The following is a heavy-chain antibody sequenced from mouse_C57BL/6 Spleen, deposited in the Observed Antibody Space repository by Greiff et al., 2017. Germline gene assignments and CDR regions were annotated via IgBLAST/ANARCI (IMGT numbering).Heavy chain of an antibody. CDR2: IHPNSGST. CDR1: GYTFTSYW. D-gene: IGHD2-2*01. Sequence: QVHVKQPGAELVKPGASVKLSCKASGYTFTSYWMHWVKQRPGQGLEWIGMIHPNSGSTNYNEKFKSKATLTVDKSSSTAYMQLSSLTSEDSAVYYCAREVTGGLAYWGQGTLVTVSA. CDR3: AREVTGGLAY. V-gene: IGHV1-64*01. J-gene: IGHJ3*01.